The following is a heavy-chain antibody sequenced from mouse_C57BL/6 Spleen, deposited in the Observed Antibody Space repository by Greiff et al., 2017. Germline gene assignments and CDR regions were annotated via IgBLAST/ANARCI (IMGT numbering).Heavy chain of an antibody. CDR1: GFTFSSYG. J-gene: IGHJ2*01. D-gene: IGHD1-1*01. CDR2: ISSGGSYT. Sequence: EVQLVESGGDLVKPGGSLKLSCAASGFTFSSYGMSWVRQTPDKRLEWVATISSGGSYTYYPDSVKGRFTISRDNAKNTLYLQMSSLKSEDTAMYYCARHAVVATGGYYFDYWGQGTTLTVSS. CDR3: ARHAVVATGGYYFDY. V-gene: IGHV5-6*01.